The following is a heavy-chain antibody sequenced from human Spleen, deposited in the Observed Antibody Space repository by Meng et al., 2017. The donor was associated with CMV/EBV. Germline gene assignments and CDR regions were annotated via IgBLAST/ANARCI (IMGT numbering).Heavy chain of an antibody. V-gene: IGHV3-7*01. CDR3: ARGRLAVAG. D-gene: IGHD6-19*01. CDR2: IKEDGSEK. Sequence: GESLKISCAASGFTFNGYWVSWVRQAPGKGLEWVANIKEDGSEKYYVDSVKGRFTISRDNAKNSLYLQMNSLRVGDTAVYYCARGRLAVAGWGQGSLVTVSS. J-gene: IGHJ4*02. CDR1: GFTFNGYW.